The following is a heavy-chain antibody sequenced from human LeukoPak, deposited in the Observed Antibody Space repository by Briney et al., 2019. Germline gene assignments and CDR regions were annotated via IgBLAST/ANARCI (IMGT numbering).Heavy chain of an antibody. CDR2: MYYSGTT. CDR1: GGSISSYY. D-gene: IGHD3-10*01. J-gene: IGHJ5*02. CDR3: ARRPVYYYGSGSYFWFDP. V-gene: IGHV4-59*12. Sequence: SETLSLTCTVSGGSISSYYWSWIRQPPGKGLEWIGYMYYSGTTNYNPSLRSRVIISADTSKNQFSLKLSSVTAADTAVYYCARRPVYYYGSGSYFWFDPWGQGTLVTVSS.